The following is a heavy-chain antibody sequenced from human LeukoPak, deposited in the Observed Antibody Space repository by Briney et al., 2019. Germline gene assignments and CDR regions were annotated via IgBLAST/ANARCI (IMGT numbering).Heavy chain of an antibody. CDR1: GFTFSSYG. J-gene: IGHJ4*02. D-gene: IGHD2-8*01. CDR3: ARESDIVLMVYATRAYYFDY. V-gene: IGHV3-33*01. Sequence: GGSLRLSCAASGFTFSSYGMHWVRQAPGKGLEWVAVVWYDGSNKYYADSVKGRFTISRDNSKNTLYLQMNSLRAEDTAVYYCARESDIVLMVYATRAYYFDYWGQGTLVTVSS. CDR2: VWYDGSNK.